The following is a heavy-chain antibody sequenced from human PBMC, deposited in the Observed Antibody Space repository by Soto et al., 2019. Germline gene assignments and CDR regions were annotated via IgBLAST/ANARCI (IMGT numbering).Heavy chain of an antibody. J-gene: IGHJ5*02. CDR1: GGSFSGYY. V-gene: IGHV4-34*01. CDR2: INHSGST. CDR3: AKQAGYGSGSYYKINWFDP. Sequence: PSETLSLSCAVYGGSFSGYYWSWIRQPPGKGLEWIGEINHSGSTNYNPSLKSRVTISVDTSKNQFSLKLSSVTAADTAVYDCAKQAGYGSGSYYKINWFDPWGQGTLVTVSS. D-gene: IGHD3-10*01.